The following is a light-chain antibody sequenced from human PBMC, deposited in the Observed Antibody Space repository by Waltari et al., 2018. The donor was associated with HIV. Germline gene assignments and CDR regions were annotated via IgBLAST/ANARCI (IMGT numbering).Light chain of an antibody. CDR3: QHWET. V-gene: IGKV3-15*01. J-gene: IGKJ1*01. Sequence: EIVMTQSPATLSVSPGERATLSCRASQSVSSNLAWYQQKPGQAPRLLIYGASTRATGIPDRFSGSGSGTEFTLTISSLQSEDFAVYYCQHWETFGQGTKVEIK. CDR1: QSVSSN. CDR2: GAS.